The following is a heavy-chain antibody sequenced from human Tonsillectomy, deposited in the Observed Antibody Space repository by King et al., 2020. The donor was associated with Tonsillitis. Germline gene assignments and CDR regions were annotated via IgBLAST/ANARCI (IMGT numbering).Heavy chain of an antibody. CDR2: IVGSGGST. D-gene: IGHD6-19*01. V-gene: IGHV3-23*04. CDR1: GLTFSHYA. J-gene: IGHJ4*02. CDR3: AKGASVAGLTYFDS. Sequence: VQLVESGGGLVQPGGSLRLSCAASGLTFSHYAMTWVRQAPGKGLEWGSLIVGSGGSTNYADTVKGRFTISRDNYKNTLYLQMNSLRAEDTAVYYCAKGASVAGLTYFDSWGQGTLVTVSS.